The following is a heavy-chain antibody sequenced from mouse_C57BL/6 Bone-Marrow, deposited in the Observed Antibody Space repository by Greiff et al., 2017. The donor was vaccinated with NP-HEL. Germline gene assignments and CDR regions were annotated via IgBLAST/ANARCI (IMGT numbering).Heavy chain of an antibody. V-gene: IGHV5-12*01. CDR3: AGSNYVNWFAY. CDR1: GFTFSDYY. D-gene: IGHD2-5*01. CDR2: ISNGGGST. J-gene: IGHJ3*01. Sequence: EVQLVESGGGLVQPGGSLKLSCAASGFTFSDYYMYWVRQTPEKRLEWVAYISNGGGSTYYPDTVKGRFTISRDNAKNTLYLQMSRLKSEDTAMYYCAGSNYVNWFAYWGQGTLVTVSA.